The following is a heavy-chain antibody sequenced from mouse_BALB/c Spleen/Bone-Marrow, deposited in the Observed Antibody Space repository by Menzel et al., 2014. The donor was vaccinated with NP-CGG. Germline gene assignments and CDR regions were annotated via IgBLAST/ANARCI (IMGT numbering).Heavy chain of an antibody. D-gene: IGHD2-10*02. CDR3: VRSYDSYAMAF. V-gene: IGHV5-17*02. Sequence: EVYLVESGGGLVQPGGSRKLSCAASGFTFSSFGMHWVRQAPEKGLEWVAYISSGSTTIYYADTVKGRFTISRDNPKNTLFLQMTSLRSEDTAMYYCVRSYDSYAMAFWGQGTSVTVSS. J-gene: IGHJ4*01. CDR1: GFTFSSFG. CDR2: ISSGSTTI.